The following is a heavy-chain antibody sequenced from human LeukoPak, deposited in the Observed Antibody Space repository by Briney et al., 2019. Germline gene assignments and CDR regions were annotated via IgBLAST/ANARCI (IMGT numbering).Heavy chain of an antibody. V-gene: IGHV3-21*01. D-gene: IGHD3-22*01. CDR2: ISSSSTYI. J-gene: IGHJ4*02. CDR1: GFTFSDFW. Sequence: GGSLRLSCAGSGFTFSDFWMTWVRQTPGKGLEWVSSISSSSTYIYYADSVKGRFTISRDNAKNSLDLQMNSLRAEDTAVYYCAREGLNYFDYWGQGTLVTVSS. CDR3: AREGLNYFDY.